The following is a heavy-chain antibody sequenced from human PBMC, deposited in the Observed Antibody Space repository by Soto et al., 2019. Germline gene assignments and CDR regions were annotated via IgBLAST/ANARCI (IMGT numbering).Heavy chain of an antibody. CDR1: ALNLRNHD. V-gene: IGHV3-23*01. D-gene: IGHD2-8*01. J-gene: IGHJ4*02. CDR2: INGVGVST. Sequence: GRSLRLSCVASALNLRNHDMNWVRQPPGKGLEWVSNINGVGVSTYYAYAVKGRFTISRDNSQNTVYLQMDNLRAEDTAVYYCAVDRNREWGYWGQGTLGTACS. CDR3: AVDRNREWGY.